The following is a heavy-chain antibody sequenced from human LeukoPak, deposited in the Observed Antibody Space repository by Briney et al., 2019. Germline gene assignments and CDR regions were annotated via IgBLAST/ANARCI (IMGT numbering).Heavy chain of an antibody. V-gene: IGHV3-74*01. CDR1: GFTFSNYW. D-gene: IGHD2-21*02. Sequence: GGSLRLSCAASGFTFSNYWMHWVRQAPGEALMWVSRIKSDGSSATYADSVKGRFTISRDNAKNTLYLQMNSLRAEDTAVYYCSRDSLSSCGGDCYSGLDVWGQGTTVTVSS. J-gene: IGHJ6*02. CDR3: SRDSLSSCGGDCYSGLDV. CDR2: IKSDGSSA.